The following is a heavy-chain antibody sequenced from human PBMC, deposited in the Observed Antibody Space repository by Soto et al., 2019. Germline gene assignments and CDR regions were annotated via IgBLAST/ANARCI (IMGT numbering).Heavy chain of an antibody. Sequence: EVQLLESGGGLVQPGGSLRLSCAASGFTFSSYAMTWVRQAPGKGLEWVSTISRSGDSTYYRDSVKGRFTISRDNSKNTVYLQMNSLRAEDTAGYYCAKTDKFNPQSSGWANRFYYWGQGTLVTVSS. D-gene: IGHD6-19*01. J-gene: IGHJ4*02. CDR1: GFTFSSYA. CDR3: AKTDKFNPQSSGWANRFYY. CDR2: ISRSGDST. V-gene: IGHV3-23*01.